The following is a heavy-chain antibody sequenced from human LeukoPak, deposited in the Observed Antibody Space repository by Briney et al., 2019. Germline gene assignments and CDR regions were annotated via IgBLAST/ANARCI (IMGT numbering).Heavy chain of an antibody. CDR2: TIPILGIA. J-gene: IGHJ6*02. V-gene: IGHV1-69*04. D-gene: IGHD6-19*01. Sequence: ASVKVSCKASGGTFSSYAISWVRQAPGQGLEWMGRTIPILGIANYAQKFQGRVTITADKSTSTAYMELSSLRSEDTAVYYCARDEGLAIPPSNYGMDVWGQGTTVTVSS. CDR1: GGTFSSYA. CDR3: ARDEGLAIPPSNYGMDV.